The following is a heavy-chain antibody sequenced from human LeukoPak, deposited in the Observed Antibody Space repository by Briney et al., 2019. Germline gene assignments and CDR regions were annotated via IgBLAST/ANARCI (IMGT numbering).Heavy chain of an antibody. D-gene: IGHD2-21*02. J-gene: IGHJ6*02. CDR2: LSGSGDST. Sequence: GGSLRLSCAASGFTFSTYAMSWVRQAPGKGLEWVSALSGSGDSTYYADSVKGRFTISRDNSKNTLYLQMNSLRAEDTAVYYCAREVVTAMDVWGQGTTVTVSS. CDR3: AREVVTAMDV. V-gene: IGHV3-23*01. CDR1: GFTFSTYA.